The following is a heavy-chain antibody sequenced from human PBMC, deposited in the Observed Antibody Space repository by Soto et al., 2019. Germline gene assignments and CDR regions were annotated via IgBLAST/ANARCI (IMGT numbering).Heavy chain of an antibody. CDR3: ARDPIAAYGMDV. Sequence: QVQLQESGPGLVKPSQTLSLTCSVSGGSISSGGYYWSWIRQHPGKGLEWIGYIYYSGSTYYNPSLKRRVTTSVNSTKNQSFQKRTSATAADTAVYYCARDPIAAYGMDVWGQGTTVTVSS. CDR1: GGSISSGGYY. V-gene: IGHV4-31*03. D-gene: IGHD6-25*01. J-gene: IGHJ6*02. CDR2: IYYSGST.